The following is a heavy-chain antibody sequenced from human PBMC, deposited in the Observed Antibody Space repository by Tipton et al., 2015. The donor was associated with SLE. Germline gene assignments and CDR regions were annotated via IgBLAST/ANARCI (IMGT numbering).Heavy chain of an antibody. CDR1: GDSISSRSYH. D-gene: IGHD4-11*01. J-gene: IGHJ6*03. CDR2: IFYSGST. CDR3: ARQRHSNYVPLYYYYMDV. Sequence: TLSLTCTVSGDSISSRSYHWGWIRQPPGKGLEWIGSIFYSGSTSYNPSLQSRVTISVDTSKNQFSLKLSSVTAADTAVYYCARQRHSNYVPLYYYYMDVWGKGTTVTISS. V-gene: IGHV4-39*01.